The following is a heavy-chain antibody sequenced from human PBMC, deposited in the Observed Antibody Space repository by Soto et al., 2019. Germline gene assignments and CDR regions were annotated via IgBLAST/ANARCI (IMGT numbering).Heavy chain of an antibody. CDR1: GFSLSTSGVG. CDR2: IYWDDDN. CDR3: AVLIEFRSSSFFDY. D-gene: IGHD6-6*01. V-gene: IGHV2-5*02. J-gene: IGHJ4*02. Sequence: SGPTLVNPTQTLTLTCTFSGFSLSTSGVGVGWIRQPPGKALEWLALIYWDDDNRYSPSLQSRLTITKDTSKNQVFLTMTNMDPVDTATYYCAVLIEFRSSSFFDYWGQGTLVTVSS.